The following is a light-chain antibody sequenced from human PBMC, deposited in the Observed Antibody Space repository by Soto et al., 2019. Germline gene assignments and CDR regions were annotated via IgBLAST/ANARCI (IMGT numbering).Light chain of an antibody. CDR1: QSVSSNY. Sequence: EIVLTQSPGALSLSPGERATLSCRASQSVSSNYLAWYQQKPGQAPRLLIYGASSRATGIPDRFSGSGSGTDFTLTISRLEPEDFVLYYCQHFRAFGQGTRLEIK. V-gene: IGKV3-20*01. J-gene: IGKJ5*01. CDR3: QHFRA. CDR2: GAS.